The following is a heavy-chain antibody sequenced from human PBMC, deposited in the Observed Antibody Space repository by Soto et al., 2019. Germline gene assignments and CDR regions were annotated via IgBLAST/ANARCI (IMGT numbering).Heavy chain of an antibody. V-gene: IGHV4-59*01. J-gene: IGHJ4*02. CDR3: ARDGDYAFDY. CDR1: GGSISSYY. Sequence: SETLSLTCTVSGGSISSYYWSWFRQPPGKGLEWIGYIYYSGSTNYNPSLKSRVTISVDTSKNQFSLKLSSVTAADTAVYYCARDGDYAFDYWGQGILVTVSS. CDR2: IYYSGST. D-gene: IGHD4-17*01.